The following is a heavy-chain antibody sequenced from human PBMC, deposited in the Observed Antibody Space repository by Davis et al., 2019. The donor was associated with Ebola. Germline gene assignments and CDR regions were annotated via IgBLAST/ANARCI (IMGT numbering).Heavy chain of an antibody. CDR3: ARDEWELLSGFYGY. D-gene: IGHD1-26*01. CDR2: MNPHNGDT. Sequence: AASVKVSCKASGYTFTGYHMHWVRQAPGQGLEWMGRMNPHNGDTNYAQNFQGRVTMTRDTSISTAYMELSRLRSDDTAVYYCARDEWELLSGFYGYWGQGTLVTVSS. CDR1: GYTFTGYH. J-gene: IGHJ4*02. V-gene: IGHV1-2*06.